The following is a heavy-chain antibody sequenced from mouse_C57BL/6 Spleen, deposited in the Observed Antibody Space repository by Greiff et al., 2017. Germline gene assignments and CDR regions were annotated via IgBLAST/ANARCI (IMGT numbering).Heavy chain of an antibody. J-gene: IGHJ4*01. Sequence: VHVKQSGPELVKPGASVKISCKASGYSFTGYYMHWVKQSHGNILDWIGYIYPYNGVSSYNQKFKGKATLTVDKSSSTAYMELRSLTSEDSAVYYCARGNYYDRGAMDYWGQGTSVTVSS. CDR3: ARGNYYDRGAMDY. D-gene: IGHD2-4*01. V-gene: IGHV1-31*01. CDR1: GYSFTGYY. CDR2: IYPYNGVS.